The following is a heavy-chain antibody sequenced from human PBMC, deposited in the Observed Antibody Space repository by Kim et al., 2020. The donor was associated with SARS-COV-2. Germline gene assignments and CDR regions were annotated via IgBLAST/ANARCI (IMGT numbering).Heavy chain of an antibody. J-gene: IGHJ4*02. V-gene: IGHV4-30-2*05. CDR3: ARDKTTSGYDFLFDY. Sequence: SLKSRVTRSVDTSKNQFSLKLSSVTAADTAVYYCARDKTTSGYDFLFDYWGQGTLVTVSS. D-gene: IGHD5-12*01.